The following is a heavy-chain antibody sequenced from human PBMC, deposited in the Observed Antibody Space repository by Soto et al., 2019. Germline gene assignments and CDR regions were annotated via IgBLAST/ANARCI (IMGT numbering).Heavy chain of an antibody. V-gene: IGHV4-39*07. CDR2: IYYSGST. Sequence: SETLSLTCTVSGGSISSSSYYWGWIRQPPGKGLEWIGSIYYSGSTYYNPSLKSRVTISVDTSKNQFSLKLSSVTAADTAVYYCARGSTVVTPFDLWGRGTLVTVSS. J-gene: IGHJ2*01. CDR3: ARGSTVVTPFDL. D-gene: IGHD2-21*02. CDR1: GGSISSSSYY.